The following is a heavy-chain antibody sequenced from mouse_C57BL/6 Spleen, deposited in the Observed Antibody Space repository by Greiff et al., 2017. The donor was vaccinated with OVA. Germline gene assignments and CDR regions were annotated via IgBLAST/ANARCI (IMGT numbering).Heavy chain of an antibody. CDR2: IHPNSGST. Sequence: QVQLQQPGAELVKPGASVKLSCKASGYTFTSYWMHWVKQRPGQGLEWIGMIHPNSGSTNYNEKFKSKATLTVDKSSSTAYMQLSSLTSEDSAVYYCARRGDGYYPRFAYWGQGTLVTVSA. CDR3: ARRGDGYYPRFAY. J-gene: IGHJ3*01. CDR1: GYTFTSYW. D-gene: IGHD2-3*01. V-gene: IGHV1-64*01.